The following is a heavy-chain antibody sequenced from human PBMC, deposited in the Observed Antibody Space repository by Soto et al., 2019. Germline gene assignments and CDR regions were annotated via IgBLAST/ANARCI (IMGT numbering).Heavy chain of an antibody. J-gene: IGHJ4*02. CDR3: ARAVHTMIQGVRFRVDQ. Sequence: QVQLVQSGAEMKKPGASVKVSCEASGYTFTAYYIHWVRQAPGKGLEWMGWINPNGGGTKHAQKCQGRVTMTRDTSINTAYMELTRLTSDDTAVYYCARAVHTMIQGVRFRVDQWGQGTLVTVSS. D-gene: IGHD3-10*01. CDR1: GYTFTAYY. V-gene: IGHV1-2*02. CDR2: INPNGGGT.